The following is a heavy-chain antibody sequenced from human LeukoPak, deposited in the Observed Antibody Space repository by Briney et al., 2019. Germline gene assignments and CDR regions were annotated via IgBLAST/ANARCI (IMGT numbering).Heavy chain of an antibody. J-gene: IGHJ6*03. D-gene: IGHD2-8*01. CDR1: GFTLSSYG. CDR2: ISGSGGST. Sequence: GGTLRLSCAASGFTLSSYGMNWVRQAPGKGLEWVSAISGSGGSTYYADSVKGRFTISRDNSKNTLYLQMDSLRAEDTAVYYCAKTFQWYYMDVWGKGTTVTISS. V-gene: IGHV3-23*01. CDR3: AKTFQWYYMDV.